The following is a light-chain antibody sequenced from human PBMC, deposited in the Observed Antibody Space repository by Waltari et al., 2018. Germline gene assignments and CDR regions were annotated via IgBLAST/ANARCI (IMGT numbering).Light chain of an antibody. CDR2: GKN. V-gene: IGLV3-19*01. Sequence: SSELTQDPAVSVALGQTVRITCQGDSLRSYYASWYQQKPGQAPVLVLYGKNNRPSGIPDRFSGSSSGNTASLTISGTQAEDEADYYCNSRDTNGDHVLFGGGTKLPVL. CDR1: SLRSYY. CDR3: NSRDTNGDHVL. J-gene: IGLJ2*01.